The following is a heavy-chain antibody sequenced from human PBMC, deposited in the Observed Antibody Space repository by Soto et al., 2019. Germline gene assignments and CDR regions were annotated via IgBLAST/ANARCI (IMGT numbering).Heavy chain of an antibody. J-gene: IGHJ5*02. V-gene: IGHV4-59*01. CDR2: FHYSANT. D-gene: IGHD3-16*01. CDR3: AKTKEGGFDP. CDR1: GDSISTYY. Sequence: QVQLQESGPGLVKPSETLSLTCTVSGDSISTYYWSWIRQPPGKGLEWMGYFHYSANTNYNPSLKSRITISVDTSKNQFSLKLTSVTAADTAVYYCAKTKEGGFDPWGRGILVTVSS.